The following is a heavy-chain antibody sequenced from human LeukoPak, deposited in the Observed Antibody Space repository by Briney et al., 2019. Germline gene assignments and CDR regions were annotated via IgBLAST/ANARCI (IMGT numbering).Heavy chain of an antibody. CDR1: GYTFISYY. CDR2: INPSGGST. Sequence: ASVRVSCKASGYTFISYYLQWVRQAPGQWLEWMGIINPSGGSTSYAQKFQGRVTMTRDTSTSTVYMELSSLRSEDTAVYYCARDGTSYMGSGWYYFDYWGQGTLVTVSS. V-gene: IGHV1-46*01. D-gene: IGHD3-22*01. J-gene: IGHJ4*02. CDR3: ARDGTSYMGSGWYYFDY.